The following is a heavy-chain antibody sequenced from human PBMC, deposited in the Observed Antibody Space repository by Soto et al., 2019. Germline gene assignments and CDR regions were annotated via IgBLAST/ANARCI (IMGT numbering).Heavy chain of an antibody. CDR3: AKGDGFILDV. V-gene: IGHV3-53*01. Sequence: VGSLRLSCAASGFTVNSNYMSWVRQAPGEGLQWVSITNTGGTTYYADSVKGRFTVSRDNSKNTLYLQMNSLRAEETAVYYCAKGDGFILDVWGQGPTVTVSS. D-gene: IGHD1-26*01. J-gene: IGHJ6*02. CDR1: GFTVNSNY. CDR2: TNTGGTT.